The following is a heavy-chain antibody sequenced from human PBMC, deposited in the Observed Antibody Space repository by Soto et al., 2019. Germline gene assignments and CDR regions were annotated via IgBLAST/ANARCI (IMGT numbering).Heavy chain of an antibody. Sequence: QVQLVQSGAEVKKPGSSVKVSCKASGGTFSSYAISWVRQAPGQGLEWMGGIIPIFGTANYAQKFPGRVTITADESTSTAYMEVSSLRSEDTAVYYCARIVVPAAMYYYYYGMDVWGQGTTVTVSS. CDR3: ARIVVPAAMYYYYYGMDV. V-gene: IGHV1-69*01. CDR2: IIPIFGTA. J-gene: IGHJ6*02. D-gene: IGHD2-2*01. CDR1: GGTFSSYA.